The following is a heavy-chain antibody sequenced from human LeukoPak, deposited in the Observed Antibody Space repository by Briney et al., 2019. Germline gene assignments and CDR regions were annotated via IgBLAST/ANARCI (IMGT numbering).Heavy chain of an antibody. V-gene: IGHV3-64*04. Sequence: PGGSLRLSCSASGFTFSSYAMHWVRQAPGKGLEYVSAISSNGGSTYYADSVKGRFTISRDNSKNTLYLQMNSLRAEDTAVYYCAKDSAWVWAQFDYWGQGTLVTVSS. J-gene: IGHJ4*02. CDR2: ISSNGGST. D-gene: IGHD3-10*01. CDR1: GFTFSSYA. CDR3: AKDSAWVWAQFDY.